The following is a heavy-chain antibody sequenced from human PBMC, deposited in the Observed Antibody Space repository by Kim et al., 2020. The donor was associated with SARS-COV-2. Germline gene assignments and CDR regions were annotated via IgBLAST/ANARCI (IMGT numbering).Heavy chain of an antibody. Sequence: GGSLRLSCAASGFTFSSYGMHWVRQAPGKGLEWVAVIWYDGSNKYYADSVKGRFTISRDNSKNTLYLQMNSLRAEDTAVYYCARDPDTAMVMYYFDYWGQGTLVTVSS. CDR3: ARDPDTAMVMYYFDY. D-gene: IGHD5-18*01. CDR2: IWYDGSNK. J-gene: IGHJ4*02. CDR1: GFTFSSYG. V-gene: IGHV3-33*01.